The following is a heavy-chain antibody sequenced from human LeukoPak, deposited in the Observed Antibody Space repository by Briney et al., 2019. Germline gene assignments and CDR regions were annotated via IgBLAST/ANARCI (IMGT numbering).Heavy chain of an antibody. CDR3: ARDTSAATQNWFDP. Sequence: SETLSLTCTVSGYSISSGYYWSWIRQPAGKGLEWIGRVYTSGSTNYNPSLRSRVTMSVDTSKNQFSLKLSSVTAADTAVYYCARDTSAATQNWFDPWGQGTLVTVSS. CDR2: VYTSGST. J-gene: IGHJ5*02. CDR1: GYSISSGYY. V-gene: IGHV4-4*07. D-gene: IGHD6-13*01.